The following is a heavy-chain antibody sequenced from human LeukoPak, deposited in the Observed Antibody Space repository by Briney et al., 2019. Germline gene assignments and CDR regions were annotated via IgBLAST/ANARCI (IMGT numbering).Heavy chain of an antibody. CDR2: INTKSGGS. Sequence: ASVKVSCKASGGTFSSYTISWVRQAPGQGLEWMGWINTKSGGSKFAQKFQGRATMTRDTSISTVFMELSGLTSDDTALYYCARDQRENSGFDPWGQGTLVTVSS. CDR3: ARDQRENSGFDP. J-gene: IGHJ5*02. CDR1: GGTFSSYT. D-gene: IGHD2/OR15-2a*01. V-gene: IGHV1-2*02.